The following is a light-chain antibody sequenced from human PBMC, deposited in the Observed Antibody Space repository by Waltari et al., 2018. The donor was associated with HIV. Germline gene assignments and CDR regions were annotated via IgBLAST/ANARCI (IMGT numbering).Light chain of an antibody. CDR2: LGS. Sequence: DIVMTQSPVSLPVTPGEPASIPCRSSQALLKSNGYIYLDWYLQKPGQSPQLLIYLGSNRASGVPDRFSASGSATDFTLKINRVEAEDVGIYYCMQALESPLTFGEGTKVEIK. CDR3: MQALESPLT. CDR1: QALLKSNGYIY. J-gene: IGKJ4*01. V-gene: IGKV2-28*01.